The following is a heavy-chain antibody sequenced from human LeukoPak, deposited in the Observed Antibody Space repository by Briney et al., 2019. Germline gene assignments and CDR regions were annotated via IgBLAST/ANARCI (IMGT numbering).Heavy chain of an antibody. Sequence: GGSLRLSCAASGFTFSSYWMSWVRQAPGKGLEWVANIKQDGSEKYYVDSVKGRFTISRDNAKNSLYLQMNSLRAEDTAVYYCARDHGLWSSSGSYKDYWGQGTLVTVSS. J-gene: IGHJ4*02. CDR1: GFTFSSYW. D-gene: IGHD3-3*01. CDR2: IKQDGSEK. V-gene: IGHV3-7*01. CDR3: ARDHGLWSSSGSYKDY.